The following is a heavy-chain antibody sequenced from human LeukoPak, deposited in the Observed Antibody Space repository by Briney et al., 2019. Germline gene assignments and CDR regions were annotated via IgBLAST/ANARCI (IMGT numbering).Heavy chain of an antibody. Sequence: PGGSLRLSCAASGFTFSSYNMNWVRQAPGKGLEWVAFIRYDGSNKYYADSVKGRFTISRDNSKNTLYLQMNSLRAEDTAVYYCARGVSSTSYDAFDIWGQGTMVTVSS. CDR3: ARGVSSTSYDAFDI. D-gene: IGHD2-2*01. CDR2: IRYDGSNK. CDR1: GFTFSSYN. V-gene: IGHV3-30*02. J-gene: IGHJ3*02.